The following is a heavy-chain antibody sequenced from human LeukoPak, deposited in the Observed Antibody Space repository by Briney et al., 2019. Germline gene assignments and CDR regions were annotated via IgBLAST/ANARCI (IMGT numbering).Heavy chain of an antibody. Sequence: SVKVSCKTSGYSFIYYAISWVRQAPGQGLEWMGRIIPILGIANYAQKFQGRVTITADKSTSTAYMELSSLRSEDTAVYYCARGEIVVMTAISHYFDYWGQGTLVTVSS. CDR2: IIPILGIA. CDR3: ARGEIVVMTAISHYFDY. CDR1: GYSFIYYA. J-gene: IGHJ4*02. D-gene: IGHD2-21*02. V-gene: IGHV1-69*04.